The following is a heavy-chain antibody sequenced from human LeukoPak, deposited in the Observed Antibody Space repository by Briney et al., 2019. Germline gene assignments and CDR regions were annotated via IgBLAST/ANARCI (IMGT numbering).Heavy chain of an antibody. CDR3: AKFGRHNGFDP. V-gene: IGHV3-33*06. D-gene: IGHD3-16*01. CDR2: IWYDGSTK. J-gene: IGHJ5*02. Sequence: AGGSLRLSCAASGFTFSSYGMHWVRQAPGKGLEWVAVIWYDGSTKYYADSVKGRFTISRDNSKNTLYLQMNSLRAEDTAVYYCAKFGRHNGFDPWGQGTLVTVSS. CDR1: GFTFSSYG.